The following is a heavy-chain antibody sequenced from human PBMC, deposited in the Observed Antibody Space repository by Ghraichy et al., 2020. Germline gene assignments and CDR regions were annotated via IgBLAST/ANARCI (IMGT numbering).Heavy chain of an antibody. J-gene: IGHJ6*02. D-gene: IGHD3-10*01. Sequence: SQTLSLTCTVSGGSISSYYWSWIRQPPGKGLEWIGYMYYSGSTNYNPSLKSRVTISVDTSKNQFSLKLTSVTAADTAVYYCARHGASGYGMDVWGQGTTVTVSS. CDR3: ARHGASGYGMDV. V-gene: IGHV4-59*08. CDR1: GGSISSYY. CDR2: MYYSGST.